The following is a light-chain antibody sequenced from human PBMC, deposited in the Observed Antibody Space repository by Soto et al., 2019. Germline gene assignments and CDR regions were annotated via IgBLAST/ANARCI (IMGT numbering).Light chain of an antibody. CDR2: KVN. CDR3: SSYAGSNNVV. CDR1: RTDIGGYYY. V-gene: IGLV2-8*01. Sequence: QSVLTQPPSASGSPGQSVTISCTGSRTDIGGYYYVSWYQQPPSAAPNLIIYKVNKRPAGVPHRFSGSTCSTTTSLTVAGLQAEDEADYYCSSYAGSNNVVFGTGTKVTVL. J-gene: IGLJ1*01.